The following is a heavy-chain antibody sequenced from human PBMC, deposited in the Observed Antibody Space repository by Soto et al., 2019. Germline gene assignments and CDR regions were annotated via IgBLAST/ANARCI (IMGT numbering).Heavy chain of an antibody. CDR1: RFSFSSYG. CDR2: IWYDGSNK. J-gene: IGHJ3*02. D-gene: IGHD3-10*01. CDR3: ARDMLWLGELGAFDI. V-gene: IGHV3-33*01. Sequence: QVQVVESGGGVVQPGRCLRRSCAASRFSFSSYGMHWVRQARGKGQEWVAVIWYDGSNKYYADSVKGRFTISRDNSKNTLYLQMNSLRAEDTAVYYCARDMLWLGELGAFDIWGQGTMVTVSS.